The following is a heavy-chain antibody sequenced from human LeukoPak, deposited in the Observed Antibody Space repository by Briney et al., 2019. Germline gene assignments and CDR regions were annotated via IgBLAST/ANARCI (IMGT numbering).Heavy chain of an antibody. CDR1: GFTFSSYS. CDR3: ARASMTTVTTGDY. D-gene: IGHD4-17*01. V-gene: IGHV3-21*04. CDR2: ISSSSSYI. Sequence: GGSLRLSCAASGFTFSSYSMNWVRQAPGKGLEWVSSISSSSSYIYYADSVKGRFTISRDNAKNSLYLQMNSLRAEDTAVYYCARASMTTVTTGDYWGQGTLVTVSS. J-gene: IGHJ4*02.